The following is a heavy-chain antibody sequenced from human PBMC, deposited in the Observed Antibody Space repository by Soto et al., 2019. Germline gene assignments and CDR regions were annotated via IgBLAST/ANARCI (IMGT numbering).Heavy chain of an antibody. CDR1: GGSISSYY. J-gene: IGHJ4*02. D-gene: IGHD3-22*01. V-gene: IGHV4-59*08. CDR3: ARSLNYYDSSVTFDY. CDR2: IYYSGST. Sequence: SETLSLTCTVSGGSISSYYWSWIRQPPGKGLEWIGYIYYSGSTNYNPSLKSRVTISVDTSKNQFSLKLSSVTAADTAVYYCARSLNYYDSSVTFDYWGQGTLVTVSS.